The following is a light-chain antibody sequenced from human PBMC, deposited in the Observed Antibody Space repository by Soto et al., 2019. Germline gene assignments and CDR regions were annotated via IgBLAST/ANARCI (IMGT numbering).Light chain of an antibody. Sequence: DIQMTQSPSAVSASVGDRVTLTCRASQDVGSWLAWYQQRPGKAPKLLMYAASNLQSGVPSRFSGSGSGTDFALTISSLQPEDFATYYCQQANSFPYTFGQGTKLEIK. CDR2: AAS. V-gene: IGKV1-12*01. CDR3: QQANSFPYT. J-gene: IGKJ2*01. CDR1: QDVGSW.